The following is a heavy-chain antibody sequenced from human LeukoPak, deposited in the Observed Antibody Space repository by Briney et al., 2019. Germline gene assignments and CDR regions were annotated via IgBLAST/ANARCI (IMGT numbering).Heavy chain of an antibody. Sequence: PGGSLRLSCAASGFTVSSNYMSWVRQAPGEGLEWVSVIYSGGSTYYADSVKGRFTISRDNAKNSLYLQMNSLRVEDTAVYYCAKEGRSLQTYWGQGTLVTVSS. D-gene: IGHD5-24*01. CDR2: IYSGGST. CDR1: GFTVSSNY. V-gene: IGHV3-53*01. J-gene: IGHJ4*02. CDR3: AKEGRSLQTY.